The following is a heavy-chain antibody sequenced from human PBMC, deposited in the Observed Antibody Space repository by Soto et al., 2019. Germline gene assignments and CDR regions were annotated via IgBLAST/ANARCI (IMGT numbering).Heavy chain of an antibody. J-gene: IGHJ6*02. CDR1: GYTFTNYG. D-gene: IGHD3-22*01. Sequence: QVQLVESGAEVKKPGASVKVSCKASGYTFTNYGIGWVRQAPGQGLAWMGWISGYNGNTKYAQKFQGRVTMTTHTPTNTAYMELRILRSYDTAVHYCARDREYYYDSSGNYYHHYGMDVWGQGTTVTVS. CDR2: ISGYNGNT. V-gene: IGHV1-18*04. CDR3: ARDREYYYDSSGNYYHHYGMDV.